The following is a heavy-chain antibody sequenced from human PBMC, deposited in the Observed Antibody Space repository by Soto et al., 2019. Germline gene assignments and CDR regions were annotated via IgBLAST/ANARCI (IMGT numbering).Heavy chain of an antibody. J-gene: IGHJ4*02. D-gene: IGHD3-10*01. CDR3: AHRREGRAYVSYFTMVRGDRFDY. CDR2: IYWDDDK. V-gene: IGHV2-5*02. CDR1: GFSLSTSGVG. Sequence: QITLKASGPTLVKPTQTLTLTCTFSGFSLSTSGVGVCWIRQPTGKDLEWVALIYWDDDKRYSPSLKSTLAITKATSKNQGGLTMTIMDPVYTATYYCAHRREGRAYVSYFTMVRGDRFDYWGQGTLGTVSS.